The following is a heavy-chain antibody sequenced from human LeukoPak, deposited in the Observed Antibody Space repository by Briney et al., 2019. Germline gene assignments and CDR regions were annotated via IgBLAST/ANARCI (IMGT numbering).Heavy chain of an antibody. CDR2: IYYSGST. Sequence: PSETLSLTCTVSGGSISSSSYYWGWIRQPPGKGLEWIGSIYYSGSTYYNPSLKSRVTISVDTSKNQFSLKLSSVTAADTAVYYCASLRSYGDYRVGPHDAFDIWGQGTMVTVSS. J-gene: IGHJ3*02. CDR1: GGSISSSSYY. V-gene: IGHV4-39*01. CDR3: ASLRSYGDYRVGPHDAFDI. D-gene: IGHD4-17*01.